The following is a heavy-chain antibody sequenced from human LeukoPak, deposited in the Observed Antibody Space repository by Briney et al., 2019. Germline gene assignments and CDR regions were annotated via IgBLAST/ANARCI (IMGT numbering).Heavy chain of an antibody. D-gene: IGHD3-22*01. J-gene: IGHJ5*02. CDR3: ARTVVVVTKYNWFDP. CDR2: IYYSGST. CDR1: GGSISSSSYY. Sequence: PSETLSLTCTVSGGSISSSSYYWGWIRQPPGKGLEWIGSIYYSGSTYYNPSLKSRVTISVDTSKNQFSLKLSSVTAADTAVYYCARTVVVVTKYNWFDPWGQGTLVTVSS. V-gene: IGHV4-39*07.